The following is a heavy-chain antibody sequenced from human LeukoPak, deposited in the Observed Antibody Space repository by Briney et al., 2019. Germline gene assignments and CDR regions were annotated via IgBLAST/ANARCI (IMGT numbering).Heavy chain of an antibody. CDR1: GGSFSGYY. V-gene: IGHV4-59*01. D-gene: IGHD3-16*02. Sequence: SETLSLTCAVYGGSFSGYYWSWIRQPPGKGLEWIGYIYYSGSTNYNPSLKSRVTISVDTSKNQFSLKLSSVTAADTAVYYCARGGYDYVWGSYLPPLYWGQGTLVTVSS. CDR3: ARGGYDYVWGSYLPPLY. CDR2: IYYSGST. J-gene: IGHJ4*02.